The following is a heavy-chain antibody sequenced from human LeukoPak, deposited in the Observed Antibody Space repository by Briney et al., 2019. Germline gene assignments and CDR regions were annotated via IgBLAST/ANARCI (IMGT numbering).Heavy chain of an antibody. CDR2: ISSSSSYI. D-gene: IGHD3-9*01. CDR1: GFTFSSYS. J-gene: IGHJ5*02. Sequence: GSLRLSCAASGFTFSSYSMNWVRQAPGKGLEWVSSISSSSSYIYYADSVKGRFTISRDNAKNSLYLQMNSLRAEDMAVYYCARDLMYYDILTGYYETWGQGTLVTVSS. V-gene: IGHV3-21*01. CDR3: ARDLMYYDILTGYYET.